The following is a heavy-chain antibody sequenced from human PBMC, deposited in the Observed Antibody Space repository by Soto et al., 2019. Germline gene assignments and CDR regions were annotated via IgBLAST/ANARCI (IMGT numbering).Heavy chain of an antibody. J-gene: IGHJ4*02. CDR3: ARDRRTKGYCSSSSGYASDS. Sequence: EVQLVESGGGLVKPGGSLRLSCAGSEFPFSDYTMTWVRQAPGKGLEWVSSISRRSVYIYYADSVKGRFTISRDNAKNSLSLLLNSLKAEDAGVYYCARDRRTKGYCSSSSGYASDSWGQGTLVTVSS. CDR2: ISRRSVYI. V-gene: IGHV3-21*02. CDR1: EFPFSDYT. D-gene: IGHD2-2*01.